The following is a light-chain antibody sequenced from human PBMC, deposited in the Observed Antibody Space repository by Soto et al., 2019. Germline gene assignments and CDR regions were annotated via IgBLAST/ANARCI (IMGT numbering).Light chain of an antibody. Sequence: EIEMTQSPSTLSVSLGERATLSCRASQTVSSTLAWYQQKPGQAPSLLIYDASTRATGIPVRFRGSGSGTEFTLIISSLQSEDSAVYYCHQYNNWLALTFGGGTKVEIK. CDR3: HQYNNWLALT. CDR1: QTVSST. J-gene: IGKJ4*01. V-gene: IGKV3-15*01. CDR2: DAS.